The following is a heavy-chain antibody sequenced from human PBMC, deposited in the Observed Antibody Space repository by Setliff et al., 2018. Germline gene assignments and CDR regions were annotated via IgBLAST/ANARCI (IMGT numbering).Heavy chain of an antibody. CDR1: GASISDYS. V-gene: IGHV4-4*07. D-gene: IGHD3-3*01. J-gene: IGHJ5*02. Sequence: SETLSLTCTVSGASISDYSWTWIRQPAGKELEWIGRVSASGSTTYNPSLKSRVTMSVDTSRNQISLNLTSVTAADTAMYYCARERTIFGILVISGWFDPWGQGTVVTVSS. CDR3: ARERTIFGILVISGWFDP. CDR2: VSASGST.